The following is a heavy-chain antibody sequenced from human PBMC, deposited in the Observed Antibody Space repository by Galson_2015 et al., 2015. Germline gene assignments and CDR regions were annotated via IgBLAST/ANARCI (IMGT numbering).Heavy chain of an antibody. V-gene: IGHV1-58*01. CDR2: IVVGSGNT. D-gene: IGHD2-15*01. CDR1: GFTFTSSA. J-gene: IGHJ5*02. CDR3: AADRLVEDILAGCWFDP. Sequence: SVKVSCKASGFTFTSSAVQWVRRARGQRLEWIGWIVVGSGNTNYAQKFQERVTITRDMSTSTAYMELSSLRSEDTAVYYCAADRLVEDILAGCWFDPWGQGTLVTVSS.